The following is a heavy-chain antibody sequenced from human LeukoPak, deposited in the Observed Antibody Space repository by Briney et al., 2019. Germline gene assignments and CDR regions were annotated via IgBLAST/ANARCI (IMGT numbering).Heavy chain of an antibody. J-gene: IGHJ6*02. V-gene: IGHV4-34*01. Sequence: PSETLSLTCAVYGGSFSGYYWSWIRQPPGKVLEWIGEINHSGSTNYNPSLKSRVTISVDTSKNQFSLKLSSVTAADTAVYYCAIYSSSDPLYYYYGMDVWGQGTTVTVSS. D-gene: IGHD6-6*01. CDR3: AIYSSSDPLYYYYGMDV. CDR1: GGSFSGYY. CDR2: INHSGST.